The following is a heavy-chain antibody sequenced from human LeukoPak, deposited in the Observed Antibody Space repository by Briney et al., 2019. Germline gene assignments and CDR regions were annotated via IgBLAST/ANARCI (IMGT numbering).Heavy chain of an antibody. V-gene: IGHV6-1*01. CDR2: TYYRSKWYN. Sequence: QTLSLTCAISGDSVPSNSAAWNWIRQSPSRGLEWLGRTYYRSKWYNDYAVSVKSRITISPDTSKNQFSLQLNSVTSEDTAVYYCARVGEQWLVFFDYWGQGTLVTVSS. J-gene: IGHJ4*02. CDR3: ARVGEQWLVFFDY. CDR1: GDSVPSNSAA. D-gene: IGHD6-19*01.